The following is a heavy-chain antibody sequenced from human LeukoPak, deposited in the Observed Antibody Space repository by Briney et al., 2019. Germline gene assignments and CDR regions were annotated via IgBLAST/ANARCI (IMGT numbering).Heavy chain of an antibody. D-gene: IGHD6-19*01. J-gene: IGHJ4*02. CDR2: ISWGSGTI. Sequence: GRSLRFSCAASGFTFDDYAMHWVRQAPGKGLEWVSGISWGSGTIDYADSVKGRFTISRDNAKNSLYLQMNSLRVEDTALYYCAKRLGSSGWGFDFWGQGTLVTVSS. V-gene: IGHV3-9*01. CDR3: AKRLGSSGWGFDF. CDR1: GFTFDDYA.